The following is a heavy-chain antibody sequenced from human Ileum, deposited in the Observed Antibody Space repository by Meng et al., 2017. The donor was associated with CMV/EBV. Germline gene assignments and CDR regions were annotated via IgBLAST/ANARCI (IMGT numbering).Heavy chain of an antibody. CDR2: IDWDDEK. CDR1: GFPLGTYGMR. CDR3: ARPHGASGWYYLDY. V-gene: IGHV2-70D*14. Sequence: SGPTLVTPTQTLTLTCTFSGFPLGTYGMRMRWIRQPPGKALEWLARIDWDDEKVYNTSLRTRLSISKDASKNQVALTMTNMDPVDTAMYYCARPHGASGWYYLDYWGQGTLVTVSS. J-gene: IGHJ4*02. D-gene: IGHD6-19*01.